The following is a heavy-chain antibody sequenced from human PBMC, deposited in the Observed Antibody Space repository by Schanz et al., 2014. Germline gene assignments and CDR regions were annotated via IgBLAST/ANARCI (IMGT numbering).Heavy chain of an antibody. CDR3: ARVRAAHPYYYGMDV. CDR2: IKEDGSKK. V-gene: IGHV3-7*01. Sequence: EQLVESGGGLIQPGGSLRLSCAASGFTVSSNYMSWVRQAPGKGLEWVANIKEDGSKKYYVDSVRGRFTISRDNAKNSLYLQLNSLTAEDTAVYYCARVRAAHPYYYGMDVWGQGTTVTVSS. J-gene: IGHJ6*02. D-gene: IGHD6-6*01. CDR1: GFTVSSNY.